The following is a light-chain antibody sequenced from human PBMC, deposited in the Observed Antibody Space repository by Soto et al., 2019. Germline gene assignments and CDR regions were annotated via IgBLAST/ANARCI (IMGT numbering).Light chain of an antibody. J-gene: IGLJ3*02. V-gene: IGLV2-23*02. CDR3: CSYVGSSILM. CDR1: SSDVGLYNL. CDR2: EVN. Sequence: QPVLTQPASVSGSPGQSITISCTGTSSDVGLYNLVSWYQQLPGKAPKLIIYEVNERPSGISDRFSGSKSGNTASLTISGLQDEDEADYYCCSYVGSSILMFGGGTQLTVL.